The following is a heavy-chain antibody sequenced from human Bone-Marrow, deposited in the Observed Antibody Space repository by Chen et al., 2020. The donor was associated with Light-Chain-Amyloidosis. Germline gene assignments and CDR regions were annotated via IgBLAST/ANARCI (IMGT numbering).Heavy chain of an antibody. CDR2: IIPIFGKA. CDR3: ARGPGAADYYYVY. Sequence: QVQLVQSGAEVKKLASPVKVSCKAAGGTFNTYAISCVRQAPGQGLEWMGGIIPIFGKANYAQKFQGRVTITADYSTRTVYVELGRLRSDDTAVYYWARGPGAADYYYVYWGQGTLVTVSS. V-gene: IGHV1-69*01. J-gene: IGHJ4*02. D-gene: IGHD3-22*01. CDR1: GGTFNTYA.